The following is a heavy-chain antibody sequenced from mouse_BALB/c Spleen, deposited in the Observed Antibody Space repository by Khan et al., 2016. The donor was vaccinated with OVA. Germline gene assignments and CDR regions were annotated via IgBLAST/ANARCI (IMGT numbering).Heavy chain of an antibody. CDR1: GYTFTSYW. CDR2: IAPGSSNA. J-gene: IGHJ4*01. CDR3: ARENYSGGSCYAMDY. V-gene: IGHV1S41*01. Sequence: DLVKPGASVKLSCKASGYTFTSYWINWIKQRPGQGLEWIGRIAPGSSNAYYNDMFKDKATLTVDTSSSTAYIQLSSLASEDSAVXSCARENYSGGSCYAMDYWGQGTSVTVSS. D-gene: IGHD1-1*01.